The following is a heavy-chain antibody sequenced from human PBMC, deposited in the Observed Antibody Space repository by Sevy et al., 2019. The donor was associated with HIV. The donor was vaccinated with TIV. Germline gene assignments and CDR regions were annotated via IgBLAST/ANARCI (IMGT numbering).Heavy chain of an antibody. D-gene: IGHD3-3*01. V-gene: IGHV3-33*01. CDR2: IRYEGSNK. Sequence: GGSLRLSCAASGFTFSSYGMHWVRQAPGKGLEWVAVIRYEGSNKSYADSVKGRFTISRDNSKNTLYLQMNSLRAEDTAVYYCARDRLGITISAEWGGGMDVWGQGTTVTVSS. J-gene: IGHJ6*02. CDR3: ARDRLGITISAEWGGGMDV. CDR1: GFTFSSYG.